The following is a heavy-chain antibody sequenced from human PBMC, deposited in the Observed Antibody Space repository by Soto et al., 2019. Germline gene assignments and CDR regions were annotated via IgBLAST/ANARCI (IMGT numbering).Heavy chain of an antibody. Sequence: GGSLRLSCAASGFTFSDYYMSWIRQAPGKGLEWVSYISSSGSTIYYADSVKGRFTISRDNAKNSLYLQMNSLRAEDTAVYYCAGQPYYYDSSGYYFYWFDPWGQGTLVTVSS. CDR1: GFTFSDYY. CDR2: ISSSGSTI. D-gene: IGHD3-22*01. J-gene: IGHJ5*02. V-gene: IGHV3-11*01. CDR3: AGQPYYYDSSGYYFYWFDP.